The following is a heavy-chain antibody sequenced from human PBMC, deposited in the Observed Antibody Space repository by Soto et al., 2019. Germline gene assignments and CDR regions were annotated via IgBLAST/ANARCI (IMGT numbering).Heavy chain of an antibody. CDR2: IYYSGST. V-gene: IGHV4-59*01. Sequence: SETLSLTCTVSGGSISSYYWSWIRQPPGKGLEWIGYIYYSGSTNYNPSLKSRVTISVDTSKNQFSLKLSSVTAADTAVYYCASGELRFLEWLSTPPSGMDVWGQGTTVTVSS. J-gene: IGHJ6*02. CDR3: ASGELRFLEWLSTPPSGMDV. D-gene: IGHD3-3*01. CDR1: GGSISSYY.